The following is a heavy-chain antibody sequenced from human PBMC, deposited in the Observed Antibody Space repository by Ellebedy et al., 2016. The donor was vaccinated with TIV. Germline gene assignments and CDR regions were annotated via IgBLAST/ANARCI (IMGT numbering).Heavy chain of an antibody. CDR1: GDSVSSNSSG. CDR3: ARRSSRNVMDD. V-gene: IGHV6-1*01. Sequence: MPSETLSLTCAISGDSVSSNSSGRNFIRQSPSRSLEWLGRTYYRSKWYNDYAVSVKSRITINPDTSKNQFSLQLNSVTPEETAVYYCARRSSRNVMDDWGQGTTVTVSS. D-gene: IGHD6-13*01. J-gene: IGHJ6*02. CDR2: TYYRSKWYN.